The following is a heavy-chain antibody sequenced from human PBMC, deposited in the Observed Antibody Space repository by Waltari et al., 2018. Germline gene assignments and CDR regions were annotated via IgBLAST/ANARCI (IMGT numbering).Heavy chain of an antibody. CDR2: VHGSGRS. Sequence: QLQLQESGPGLVKPSGTVSLRCAVSGYSVSSSYLCNWVRQSPQRELDWIGHVHGSGRSNYNPSFASLVTVSLDTSKNLFSLKFTSATAADTAVYYCARDRGRGLYLDTWGPGTLVTVSP. J-gene: IGHJ5*02. D-gene: IGHD2-15*01. CDR1: GYSVSSSYL. CDR3: ARDRGRGLYLDT. V-gene: IGHV4-4*02.